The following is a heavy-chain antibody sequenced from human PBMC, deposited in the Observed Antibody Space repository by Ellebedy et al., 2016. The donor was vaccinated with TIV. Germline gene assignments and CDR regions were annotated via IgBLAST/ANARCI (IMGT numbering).Heavy chain of an antibody. J-gene: IGHJ4*02. CDR3: ARADRGSYDSLYYFDY. Sequence: GESLKISCKGSGYSFTSYWIGWVRQMPGKGLEWMGIIYPGDSDTRYSPSFQGQVTISADKSISTAYLQWSSLKASDTAMYYCARADRGSYDSLYYFDYWGQGTLVTVSS. CDR2: IYPGDSDT. D-gene: IGHD3-22*01. CDR1: GYSFTSYW. V-gene: IGHV5-51*01.